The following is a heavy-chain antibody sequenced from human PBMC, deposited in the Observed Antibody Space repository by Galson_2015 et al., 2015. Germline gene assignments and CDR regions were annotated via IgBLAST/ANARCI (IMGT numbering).Heavy chain of an antibody. Sequence: KGLEWIGYIYYSGSTNYNPSLKSRVTISVDTSKNQFSLKLSSVTAADTAVYYCARGGMRFRLWGQGTLVTVSS. CDR3: ARGGMRFRL. J-gene: IGHJ4*02. D-gene: IGHD1-14*01. V-gene: IGHV4-59*12. CDR2: IYYSGST.